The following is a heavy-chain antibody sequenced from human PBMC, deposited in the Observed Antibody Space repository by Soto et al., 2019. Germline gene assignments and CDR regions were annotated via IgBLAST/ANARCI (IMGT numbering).Heavy chain of an antibody. V-gene: IGHV1-69*01. J-gene: IGHJ4*02. Sequence: QVQLVQSGADVKKPGSSVKVSCQASGVTFSSETLGWVRQAPGQGLEWVGGIIPRFETASYAQKFQGRVTITADESTSTVYMELSSLRSDDTAVYFCATELGENPASPFDAWGQGTLVTVSS. CDR2: IIPRFETA. D-gene: IGHD3-10*01. CDR1: GVTFSSET. CDR3: ATELGENPASPFDA.